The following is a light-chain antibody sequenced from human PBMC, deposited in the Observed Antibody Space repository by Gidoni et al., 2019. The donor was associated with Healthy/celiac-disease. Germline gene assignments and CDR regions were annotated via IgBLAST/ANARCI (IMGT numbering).Light chain of an antibody. J-gene: IGKJ2*01. CDR3: QQYYSYPYT. Sequence: AIRMTPSPSSFSASTGDRVTITCRASQGISSYLDWYQQKPGKAPKLLIYAASTLQSGVPSRFSGSGSGTDFTLTISCLQSEDFATYYCQQYYSYPYTFXXXTKLEIK. CDR1: QGISSY. CDR2: AAS. V-gene: IGKV1-8*01.